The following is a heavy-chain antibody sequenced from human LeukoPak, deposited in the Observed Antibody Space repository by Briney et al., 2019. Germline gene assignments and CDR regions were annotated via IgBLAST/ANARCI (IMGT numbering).Heavy chain of an antibody. D-gene: IGHD1-26*01. Sequence: SETLSLTCAVYGGSFSGYYWSWIRQPPGKGLEWIGEINHSGSTNYNPSLKSRVTISVDTSKNQFSLKLSSVTAADTAVYYCARTRKSDSGGYQTTFYYWGQGTLVTASS. J-gene: IGHJ4*02. CDR1: GGSFSGYY. CDR3: ARTRKSDSGGYQTTFYY. V-gene: IGHV4-34*01. CDR2: INHSGST.